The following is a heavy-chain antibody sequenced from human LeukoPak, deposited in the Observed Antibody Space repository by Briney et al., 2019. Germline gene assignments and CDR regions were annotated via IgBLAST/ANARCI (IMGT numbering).Heavy chain of an antibody. CDR1: GLIFSTSS. Sequence: PGGSLRLSCSASGLIFSTSSMKWFRQAPGKALEWVSAISGTSVHIYYADSVKGRFTISRDNVKESLYLHMNSLRAEDTAVYYCASGTIVGARGADNWGQGTLVTVSS. J-gene: IGHJ4*02. D-gene: IGHD1-26*01. V-gene: IGHV3-21*01. CDR2: ISGTSVHI. CDR3: ASGTIVGARGADN.